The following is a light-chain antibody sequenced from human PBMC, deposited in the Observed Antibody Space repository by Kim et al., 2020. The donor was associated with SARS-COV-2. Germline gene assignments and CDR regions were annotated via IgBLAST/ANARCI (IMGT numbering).Light chain of an antibody. V-gene: IGKV1-9*01. Sequence: QLTQSPSSLSASVGDSVTITCRASQGISSHLAWYQQKPGRAPKLLISSASTLQSGVSSRFSGSGSGTDFTLAISSLQPEDFATYYCQHLHSYPLAFGQGTRLEIK. CDR2: SAS. J-gene: IGKJ5*01. CDR1: QGISSH. CDR3: QHLHSYPLA.